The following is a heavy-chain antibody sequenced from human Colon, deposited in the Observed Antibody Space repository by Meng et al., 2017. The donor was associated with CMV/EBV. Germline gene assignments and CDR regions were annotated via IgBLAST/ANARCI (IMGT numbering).Heavy chain of an antibody. D-gene: IGHD4-11*01. V-gene: IGHV4-59*01. CDR1: GGSISTYY. CDR2: AHNSGTT. CDR3: ARGGASSKYFDS. Sequence: SETLSLTCFVSGGSISTYYWSWIRQPPGKGLEWIGWAHNSGTTNYNPSLKSRVAVPVDTSKNHFSLTLASVTAADTGMYSCARGGASSKYFDSWGQGTLVTVSS. J-gene: IGHJ4*02.